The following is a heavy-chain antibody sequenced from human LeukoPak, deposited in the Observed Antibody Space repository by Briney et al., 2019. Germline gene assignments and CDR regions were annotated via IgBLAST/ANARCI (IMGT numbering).Heavy chain of an antibody. Sequence: GRSLRLSCGASGFTFSTYHMHWVRQAPGKGLEWVAVISNDERDKWYTDSVKGRFTISRDNSKNTLYLQINSLRTEDTGVYYCAKDGVNGGLFEYWGQGTLATVSS. CDR1: GFTFSTYH. D-gene: IGHD3-3*01. CDR3: AKDGVNGGLFEY. V-gene: IGHV3-30*18. CDR2: ISNDERDK. J-gene: IGHJ4*02.